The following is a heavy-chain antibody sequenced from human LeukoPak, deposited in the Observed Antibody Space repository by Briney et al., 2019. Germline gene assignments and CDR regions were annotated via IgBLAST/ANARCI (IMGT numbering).Heavy chain of an antibody. Sequence: SSETLSLTCTVSGGSISSGGYYWSWIRQHPGKGLEWIGYIYYSGSTNYNPSLKSRVTISVDTSKNQFSLKLSSVTAADTAVYYCARVGPRDAFDIWGQGTMVTVSS. V-gene: IGHV4-61*08. J-gene: IGHJ3*02. CDR2: IYYSGST. CDR1: GGSISSGGYY. CDR3: ARVGPRDAFDI.